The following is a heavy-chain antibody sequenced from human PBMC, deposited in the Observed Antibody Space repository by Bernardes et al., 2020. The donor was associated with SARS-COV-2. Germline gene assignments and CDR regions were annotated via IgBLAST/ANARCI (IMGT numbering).Heavy chain of an antibody. CDR1: GVSGNDYY. CDR2: IYYSGTT. D-gene: IGHD1-26*01. V-gene: IGHV4-59*02. CDR3: ARDRATVSTDYSYGMDV. J-gene: IGHJ6*02. Sequence: SETLSLTCTVSGVSGNDYYCAWVRQAPGKGLEWIGYIYYSGTTSYNPSLKSRVTMSVDTSKTQYSLKLNSVTAADTAVYYCARDRATVSTDYSYGMDVWGQGIAVTVSS.